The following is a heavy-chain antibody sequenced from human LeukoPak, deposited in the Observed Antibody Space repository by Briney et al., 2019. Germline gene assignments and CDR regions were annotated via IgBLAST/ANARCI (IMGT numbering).Heavy chain of an antibody. Sequence: SVKVSCTASGFTFTTSTVQWVRQARGQRLEWIGWIVVGSGDTNYPHKFQETVTITRDMSTSTTYMELSSLRFEDTAIYFCAAGGYHDAFHIWGQGTMVTVSS. CDR2: IVVGSGDT. J-gene: IGHJ3*02. V-gene: IGHV1-58*01. CDR1: GFTFTTST. D-gene: IGHD3-16*02. CDR3: AAGGYHDAFHI.